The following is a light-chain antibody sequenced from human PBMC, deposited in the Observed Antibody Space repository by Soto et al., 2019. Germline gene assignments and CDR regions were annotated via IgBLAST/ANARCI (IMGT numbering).Light chain of an antibody. CDR1: SSDVGGYNH. CDR2: DVS. J-gene: IGLJ2*01. CDR3: SSYTSSSTVV. Sequence: QSALTQPASVSGSPGQSITISCSGTSSDVGGYNHVSWYQQHPGNAPKLMICDVSNRPSGVSNRFSGSKSGNTASLTISGLQAEDEADYYCSSYTSSSTVVFGGGTQLTVL. V-gene: IGLV2-14*01.